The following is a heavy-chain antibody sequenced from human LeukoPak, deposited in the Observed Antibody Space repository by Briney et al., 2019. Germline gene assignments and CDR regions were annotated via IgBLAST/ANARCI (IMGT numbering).Heavy chain of an antibody. Sequence: RPGGSLRLSCVASGFTFSSFVMHWVRQAPGKGLEWVAFIWYDGSNKYYADSVKGRFTISRDNSKNTLYLQMNSLRAEDTAVYYCAKDRFGSFYYFDYWGQGTLVTVSS. CDR2: IWYDGSNK. V-gene: IGHV3-30*02. D-gene: IGHD3-3*01. J-gene: IGHJ4*02. CDR1: GFTFSSFV. CDR3: AKDRFGSFYYFDY.